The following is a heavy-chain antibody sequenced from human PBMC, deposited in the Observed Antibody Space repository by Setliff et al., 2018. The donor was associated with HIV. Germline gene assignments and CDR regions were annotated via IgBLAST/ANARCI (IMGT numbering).Heavy chain of an antibody. J-gene: IGHJ6*04. CDR1: GDTFNCHA. V-gene: IGHV1-69*13. D-gene: IGHD2-15*01. Sequence: GASVKVSCKASGDTFNCHAISWVRQAPGQGLEWMGGIIPIFGTPNYAQKFKGRLTITADESTSTVYMELSSLRSEDTAVYYCARDSRDIVVVIAPEPEPYYYYGMDVWGEGTTVTVSS. CDR3: ARDSRDIVVVIAPEPEPYYYYGMDV. CDR2: IIPIFGTP.